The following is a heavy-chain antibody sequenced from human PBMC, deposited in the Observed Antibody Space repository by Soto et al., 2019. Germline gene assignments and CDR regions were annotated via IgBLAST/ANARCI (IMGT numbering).Heavy chain of an antibody. CDR1: GFTFSSYW. V-gene: IGHV3-7*01. D-gene: IGHD5-12*01. Sequence: EVQLVESGGGLVQPGGSLRLSCAASGFTFSSYWMSWVRQAPGKGLEWVANIKQDGSEKYYVDSVKGRFTISRDNAKNSLYLQMNSLRAEDTAVYYCARGSGYSGYSLPYSFDYWGQGTLVTVSS. CDR3: ARGSGYSGYSLPYSFDY. CDR2: IKQDGSEK. J-gene: IGHJ4*02.